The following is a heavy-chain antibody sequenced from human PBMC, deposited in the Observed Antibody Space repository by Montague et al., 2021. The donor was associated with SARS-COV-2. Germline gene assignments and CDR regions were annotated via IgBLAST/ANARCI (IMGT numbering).Heavy chain of an antibody. D-gene: IGHD4-17*01. CDR2: ISGSGGST. J-gene: IGHJ6*02. CDR1: GFPFSSYA. Sequence: SLRLSCAASGFPFSSYAMSWVRQAPGKGLEWVSAISGSGGSTYYADSVKGRFTISRDNSKNTLYLQMNSLRAEDTAVYYCASASVATVTLGHYYYGMDVWGQGTTVTVSS. CDR3: ASASVATVTLGHYYYGMDV. V-gene: IGHV3-23*01.